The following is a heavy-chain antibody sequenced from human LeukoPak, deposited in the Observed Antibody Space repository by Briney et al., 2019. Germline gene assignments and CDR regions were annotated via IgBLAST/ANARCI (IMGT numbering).Heavy chain of an antibody. J-gene: IGHJ4*02. Sequence: GGSLRLSCAASGFTFSTYGMHWVRQAPGKGLEWVAFIRNDGTNKYYADSVKGRFTISRDNSKNTLYLQMNSLRAEDTAVYYCARDYGGSSPFDYWGQGTLVTVSS. CDR1: GFTFSTYG. D-gene: IGHD4-23*01. CDR3: ARDYGGSSPFDY. CDR2: IRNDGTNK. V-gene: IGHV3-30*02.